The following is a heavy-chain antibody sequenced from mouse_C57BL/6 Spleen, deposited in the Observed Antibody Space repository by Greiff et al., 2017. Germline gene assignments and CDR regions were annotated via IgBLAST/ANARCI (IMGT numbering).Heavy chain of an antibody. J-gene: IGHJ1*03. CDR1: GYSITSGYY. V-gene: IGHV3-6*01. D-gene: IGHD1-1*01. Sequence: ESGPGLVKPSQSLSLTCSVTGYSITSGYYWNWILQFPGNKLEWMGYISYDGSNNYNPSLKNRISITRDTSKNQFFLKLNSVTTEDTATYYCAREGYGSSYVWYFDVWGTGTTVTVSS. CDR2: ISYDGSN. CDR3: AREGYGSSYVWYFDV.